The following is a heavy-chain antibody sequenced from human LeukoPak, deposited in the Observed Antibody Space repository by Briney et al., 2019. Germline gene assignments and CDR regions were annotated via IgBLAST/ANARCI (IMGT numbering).Heavy chain of an antibody. CDR3: ARIAVAGTGAFDI. V-gene: IGHV3-48*03. Sequence: GSLRLPCAASGFTFSSYEMNWVRQAPGKGLEWVSYISSSGSTIYYADSVKGRFTISRENAKNSLYLQMNSLRAEDTAVYYCARIAVAGTGAFDIWGQGTMVTVSS. J-gene: IGHJ3*02. CDR2: ISSSGSTI. D-gene: IGHD6-19*01. CDR1: GFTFSSYE.